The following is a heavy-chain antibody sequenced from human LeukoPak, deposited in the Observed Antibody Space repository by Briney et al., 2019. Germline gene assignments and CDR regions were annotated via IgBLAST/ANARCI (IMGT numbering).Heavy chain of an antibody. CDR3: AKDSSPLDYGGNSLDY. CDR1: GGSFSGYY. J-gene: IGHJ4*02. V-gene: IGHV3-23*01. D-gene: IGHD4-23*01. Sequence: TSETLSLTCAVYGGSFSGYYWSWVRQAPGKGLEWVSAISGSGGSTYYADSVKGRFTISRDNSKNTLYLQMNSLRAEDTAVYYCAKDSSPLDYGGNSLDYWGQGTLVTVSS. CDR2: ISGSGGST.